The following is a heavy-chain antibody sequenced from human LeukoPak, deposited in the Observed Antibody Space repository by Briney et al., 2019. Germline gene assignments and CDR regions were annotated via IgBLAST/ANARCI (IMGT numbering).Heavy chain of an antibody. V-gene: IGHV3-23*01. D-gene: IGHD3-22*01. CDR1: GFTFSSYA. J-gene: IGHJ4*02. CDR2: ISGSGGST. CDR3: AKGRITMIVVALFGY. Sequence: PGGSLRLSCAASGFTFSSYAMSWVRQAPGKGLERVSAISGSGGSTYYADSVKGRFTISRDNSKNTLYLQMNSLRAEDTAVYYCAKGRITMIVVALFGYWGQGTLVTVSS.